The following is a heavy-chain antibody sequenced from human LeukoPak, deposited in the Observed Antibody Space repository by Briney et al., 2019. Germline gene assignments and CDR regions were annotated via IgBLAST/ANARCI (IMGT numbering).Heavy chain of an antibody. J-gene: IGHJ4*02. CDR2: IYHSGST. Sequence: SETLSLTCTVSGYSISSGYYWGWIRQPPGKGLEWIGSIYHSGSTYYNPSFKSRVTISVDTSKNQFSLKLSSVTAADTAVYYCVRDFWSGYPFDYWGQGTLVTVSS. CDR1: GYSISSGYY. CDR3: VRDFWSGYPFDY. V-gene: IGHV4-38-2*02. D-gene: IGHD3-3*01.